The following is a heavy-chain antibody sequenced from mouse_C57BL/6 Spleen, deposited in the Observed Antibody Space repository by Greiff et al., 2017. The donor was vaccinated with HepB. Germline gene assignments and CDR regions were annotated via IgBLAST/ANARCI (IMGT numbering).Heavy chain of an antibody. J-gene: IGHJ2*01. CDR3: AREGIYYGNSYYFDY. CDR2: IYPRSGNT. V-gene: IGHV1-81*01. CDR1: GYTFTSYG. D-gene: IGHD2-1*01. Sequence: QVQLKQSGAELARPGASVKLSCKASGYTFTSYGISWVKQRTGQGLEWIGEIYPRSGNTYYNEKFKSKATLTVDKSSSTAYMQLKSLTSEDSAVYYCAREGIYYGNSYYFDYWGQGTTLTVSS.